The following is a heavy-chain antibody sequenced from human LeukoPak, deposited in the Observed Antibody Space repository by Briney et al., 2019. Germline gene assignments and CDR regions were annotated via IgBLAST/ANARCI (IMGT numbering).Heavy chain of an antibody. J-gene: IGHJ5*02. D-gene: IGHD2-2*01. CDR1: GYIFTSYW. Sequence: GASLQISCKGSGYIFTSYWIGWGRQLPGKGLEWMGIIYPGDSDTRYSPSFQGQVAISADKSISTAYLQWSSLKASDTAMYYCARLDCSSTSCPVWFDPWGQGTLVTVSS. CDR2: IYPGDSDT. V-gene: IGHV5-51*01. CDR3: ARLDCSSTSCPVWFDP.